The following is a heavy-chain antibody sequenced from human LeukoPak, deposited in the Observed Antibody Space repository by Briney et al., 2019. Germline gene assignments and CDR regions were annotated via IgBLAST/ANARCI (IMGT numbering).Heavy chain of an antibody. CDR3: ARGHRHSVVSATPY. D-gene: IGHD2-15*01. V-gene: IGHV3-30-3*01. CDR1: GFTFGSYA. J-gene: IGHJ4*02. CDR2: ISYDGSTK. Sequence: PGRSLRLSCAASGFTFGSYAMHWVRQAPGKGLEWVAVISYDGSTKDYADSVKDRFTISRDNSRTTVSLQMGSLRVEDTAVYYCARGHRHSVVSATPYWGQGTLVTVS.